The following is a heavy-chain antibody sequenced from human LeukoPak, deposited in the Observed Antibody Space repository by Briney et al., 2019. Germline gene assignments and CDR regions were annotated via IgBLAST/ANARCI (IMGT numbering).Heavy chain of an antibody. CDR3: ATDLRWLALDY. CDR1: GGTFSSYA. CDR2: IIPIFGTA. Sequence: ASVKVSCKASGGTFSSYAISWVRQAPGQGLEWMGGIIPIFGTANYAQKFQGRVTMTEDTSTDTAYMELSSLRSEDTAVYYCATDLRWLALDYWGQGTLVTVSS. J-gene: IGHJ4*02. V-gene: IGHV1-69*06. D-gene: IGHD6-19*01.